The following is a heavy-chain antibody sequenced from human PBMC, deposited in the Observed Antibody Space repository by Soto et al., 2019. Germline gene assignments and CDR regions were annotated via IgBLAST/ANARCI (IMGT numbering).Heavy chain of an antibody. J-gene: IGHJ4*02. V-gene: IGHV4-28*01. CDR2: IYYSGTT. CDR1: GYSISSSNW. CDR3: ARREIQGPIDY. Sequence: QVQLQESGPGLVKPSDTLSLTCAVSGYSISSSNWWGWIRQPPGKGLEWIGYIYYSGTTYYNPSLKSRVNMSVDTSKNQFSLNLTSVTAVDTAVYYCARREIQGPIDYWGQGTLVTVSS. D-gene: IGHD1-26*01.